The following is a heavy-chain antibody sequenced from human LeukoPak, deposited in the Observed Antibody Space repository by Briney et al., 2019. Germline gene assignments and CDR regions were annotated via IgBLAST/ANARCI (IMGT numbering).Heavy chain of an antibody. CDR1: GFTFSSYA. V-gene: IGHV3-30*04. D-gene: IGHD6-19*01. Sequence: PGGSLRLSCAASGFTFSSYAMHWVRQAPGKGLEWVAVISYDGSNKYYADSVKGRFTISRDNSKNTLYLQMSSLRAEDTAVYYCARVGIAVAGNGGAFDIWGQGTMVTVSS. CDR2: ISYDGSNK. J-gene: IGHJ3*02. CDR3: ARVGIAVAGNGGAFDI.